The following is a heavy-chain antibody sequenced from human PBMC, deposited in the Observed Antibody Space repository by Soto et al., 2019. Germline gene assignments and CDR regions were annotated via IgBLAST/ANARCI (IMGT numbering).Heavy chain of an antibody. Sequence: GGSLRLSCAASGFTFSSYAMHWVRQAPGKGLEWVAVISYDGSNKYYADSVKGRFTISRDNSKNTLYLQMNSLRAEDTAVYYCERDRSSSPLTGCGQGPLVTVSS. D-gene: IGHD6-6*01. CDR1: GFTFSSYA. V-gene: IGHV3-30-3*01. CDR2: ISYDGSNK. J-gene: IGHJ4*02. CDR3: ERDRSSSPLTG.